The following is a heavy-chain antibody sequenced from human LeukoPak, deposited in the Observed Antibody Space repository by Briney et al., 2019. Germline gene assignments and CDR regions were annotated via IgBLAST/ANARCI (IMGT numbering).Heavy chain of an antibody. J-gene: IGHJ3*02. CDR3: ARGRRYYDSSGTDAFDI. CDR1: GGSISSSSYY. D-gene: IGHD3-22*01. CDR2: IYYSGST. Sequence: PSETLSLTCTVSGGSISSSSYYWGWIRQPPGKGLEWIGSIYYSGSTYYNPSLKSRVTISVDTSKNQFSLKLSSMTAADTAVYYCARGRRYYDSSGTDAFDIWGQGTMVTVSS. V-gene: IGHV4-39*07.